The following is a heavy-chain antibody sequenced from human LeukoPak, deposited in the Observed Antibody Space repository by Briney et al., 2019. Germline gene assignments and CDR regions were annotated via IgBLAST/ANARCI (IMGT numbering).Heavy chain of an antibody. J-gene: IGHJ4*02. CDR1: GGSMRSYS. CDR2: IYYSGST. D-gene: IGHD2-8*01. CDR3: ARTAVSPKNAHFDY. Sequence: PSETLSLTCTVSGGSMRSYSWSWIRLPPGKGLEWIGYIYYSGSTNYNPSLKSRVTISADTSKNQFSLKLSSVTAADTAVYFCARTAVSPKNAHFDYWGQGTLVTVSS. V-gene: IGHV4-59*01.